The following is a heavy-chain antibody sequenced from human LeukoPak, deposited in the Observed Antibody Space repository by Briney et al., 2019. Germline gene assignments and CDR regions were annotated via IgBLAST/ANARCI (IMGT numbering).Heavy chain of an antibody. CDR2: IYYSGST. CDR3: ARGVAAAGSDYYYYMDV. D-gene: IGHD6-13*01. V-gene: IGHV4-59*11. Sequence: PSETLSLTCTVSGGSISSHYWSWIRQPPGKGLEWIGYIYYSGSTNYNPSLKSRVTISVDTSKNQFSLKLSSVTAADTAVYYCARGVAAAGSDYYYYMDVWGKGTTVTVSS. CDR1: GGSISSHY. J-gene: IGHJ6*03.